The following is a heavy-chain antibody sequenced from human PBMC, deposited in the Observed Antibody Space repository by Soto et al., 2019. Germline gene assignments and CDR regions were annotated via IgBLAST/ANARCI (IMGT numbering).Heavy chain of an antibody. J-gene: IGHJ4*02. CDR3: ARGPLVVLTYFDS. V-gene: IGHV1-69*02. CDR2: IFPLTDIP. Sequence: QVQLVQSGTEVKKPGSSVKVSCKASGGTFRNYPINWVRQAPGQGLEWMGSIFPLTDIPDYAQNFQARLTISADKSTSTAYIELSSLTSDDTAMYFCARGPLVVLTYFDSWGQGTLVTVSS. CDR1: GGTFRNYP.